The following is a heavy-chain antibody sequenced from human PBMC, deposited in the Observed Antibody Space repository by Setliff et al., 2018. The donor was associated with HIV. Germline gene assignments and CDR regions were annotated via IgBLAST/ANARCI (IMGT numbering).Heavy chain of an antibody. Sequence: SETLSLTCTVSGASISSSSHHWAWIRQPPGKGLEWIASIETTGTVNYSPSLKSRVSISLDPSRSQFSLTLRSVTAADTAVYYCARVPSAGVRGRPDLYHWFDPWGQGTLVTVSS. J-gene: IGHJ5*02. CDR3: ARVPSAGVRGRPDLYHWFDP. CDR2: IETTGTV. CDR1: GASISSSSHH. V-gene: IGHV4-61*05. D-gene: IGHD3-3*01.